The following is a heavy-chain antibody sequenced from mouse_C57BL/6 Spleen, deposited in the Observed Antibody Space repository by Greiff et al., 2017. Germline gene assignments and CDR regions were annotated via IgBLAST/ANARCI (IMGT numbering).Heavy chain of an antibody. CDR2: IYPGVGDT. J-gene: IGHJ3*01. V-gene: IGHV1-80*01. CDR1: GYAFSSYW. Sequence: VKLLESGAELVKPGASVKISCKASGYAFSSYWMNWVKQRPGKGLEWIGQIYPGVGDTNYNEKFKGKATLTADNSSTTAYMQLSSLTSEDSAVYCCARYHYGSSYGLSCWGQGTLVT. D-gene: IGHD1-1*01. CDR3: ARYHYGSSYGLSC.